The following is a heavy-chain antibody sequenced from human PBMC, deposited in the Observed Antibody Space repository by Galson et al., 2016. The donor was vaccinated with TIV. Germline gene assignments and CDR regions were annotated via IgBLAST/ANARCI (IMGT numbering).Heavy chain of an antibody. V-gene: IGHV3-30*12. D-gene: IGHD6-6*01. J-gene: IGHJ4*02. CDR3: ARSPAGPSRLDY. CDR1: GFTFSRYA. CDR2: IFYDGVSE. Sequence: SLRLSCAASGFTFSRYAMHWVRQAPGKGLEWVAVIFYDGVSEDYADSVKGRFTISRDKSKNILYLQVSSLRGEDTAVYFCARSPAGPSRLDYWGQGTLVTVSS.